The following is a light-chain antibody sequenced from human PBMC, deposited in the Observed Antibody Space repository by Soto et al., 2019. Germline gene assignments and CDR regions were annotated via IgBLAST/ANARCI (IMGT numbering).Light chain of an antibody. CDR3: QQRT. Sequence: ENVLTQSPGTLSLSPGERATLSCRASQSVSSYLAWYQQKPGQAPRLLIYDASNRATGIPARFSGSGSGTDFTLTISSLEPEDFAVYYCQQRTFGQGTKVDIK. CDR2: DAS. V-gene: IGKV3-11*01. CDR1: QSVSSY. J-gene: IGKJ1*01.